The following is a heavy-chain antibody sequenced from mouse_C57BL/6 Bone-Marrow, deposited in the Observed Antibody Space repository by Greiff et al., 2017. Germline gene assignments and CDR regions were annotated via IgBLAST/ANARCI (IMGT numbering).Heavy chain of an antibody. CDR3: TTSLNWDVDY. Sequence: EVQLQQSGAELVRPGASVKLSCTASGFNIKDDYMHWVKQRPEQGLEWIGWIDPENGDTEYASKFQGKATITADTSSNPAYLQLSSLTSEDTAVYYCTTSLNWDVDYWGQGTTLTVSS. D-gene: IGHD4-1*01. CDR1: GFNIKDDY. V-gene: IGHV14-4*01. CDR2: IDPENGDT. J-gene: IGHJ2*01.